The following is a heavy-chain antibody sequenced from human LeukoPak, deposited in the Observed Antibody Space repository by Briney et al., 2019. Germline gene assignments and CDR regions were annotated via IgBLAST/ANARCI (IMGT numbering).Heavy chain of an antibody. J-gene: IGHJ2*01. CDR1: GFTFNIYP. V-gene: IGHV3-23*01. D-gene: IGHD1-26*01. CDR3: AKSKIVEGRGSFDL. Sequence: QPGGSLRLSCTASGFTFNIYPFTWVRQAPGKGPEWVSTIGTVGDTYYADSVKGRFTISRDDSNNALYLHMSSLRAEDAAVYYCAKSKIVEGRGSFDLWGRGTLVTVSS. CDR2: IGTVGDT.